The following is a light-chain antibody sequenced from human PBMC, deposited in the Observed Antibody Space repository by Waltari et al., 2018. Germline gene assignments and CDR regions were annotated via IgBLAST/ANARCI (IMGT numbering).Light chain of an antibody. J-gene: IGKJ1*01. Sequence: EIVLTQFPGTLSLSPGESATLSCRASQSVSRGWLAWFQQKPGQAPRLLIYGASRRARGIPDRFRGSGSGTDFTLTICRVDPEEFALYFCQQYGSSPRTFGQGTKVEI. CDR3: QQYGSSPRT. CDR2: GAS. CDR1: QSVSRGW. V-gene: IGKV3-20*01.